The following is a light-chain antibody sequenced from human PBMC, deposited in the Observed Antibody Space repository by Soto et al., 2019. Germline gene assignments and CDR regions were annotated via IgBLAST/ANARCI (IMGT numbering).Light chain of an antibody. J-gene: IGKJ1*01. CDR1: QGISSW. CDR3: QQANSFPWT. Sequence: IQMTQSPSSLSASVGDRVTITCRASQGISSWLAWYQRKPGKAPKLLIYTASSLQSGVPSRFSGSGSGTDFTLTISSLQPEDFATYYCQQANSFPWTFGQGTKVDIK. CDR2: TAS. V-gene: IGKV1-12*01.